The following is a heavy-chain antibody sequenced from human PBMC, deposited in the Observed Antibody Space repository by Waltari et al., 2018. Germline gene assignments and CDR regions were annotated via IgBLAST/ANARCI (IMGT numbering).Heavy chain of an antibody. CDR1: EFTFSSYA. V-gene: IGHV3-30*04. CDR2: ISYNERNI. Sequence: QGQLVESGGGVVQPGGSLRLSCTASEFTFSSYAMHWVRQAPGKGLEWVAVISYNERNIYYGDSVKGRFTISRDNSKKMLYLQMNSLITEDTAVYYCARDYCDRTNCHGMDVWGQGTTVIVSS. J-gene: IGHJ6*02. CDR3: ARDYCDRTNCHGMDV. D-gene: IGHD3-22*01.